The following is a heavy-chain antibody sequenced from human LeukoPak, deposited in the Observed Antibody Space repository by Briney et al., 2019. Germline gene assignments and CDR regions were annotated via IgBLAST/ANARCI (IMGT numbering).Heavy chain of an antibody. J-gene: IGHJ6*03. D-gene: IGHD6-19*01. CDR2: IHWNGGRT. Sequence: GGSLRLSCAASGFTFDNYGINWVRHAPGKGLEGVSRIHWNGGRTCYADPVKGRFTISRDNAKNSLYLQMNSLRVEDTALYYCARDGGWYKRGLDHYYYSIDVCRKPTNIIVSS. V-gene: IGHV3-20*04. CDR3: ARDGGWYKRGLDHYYYSIDV. CDR1: GFTFDNYG.